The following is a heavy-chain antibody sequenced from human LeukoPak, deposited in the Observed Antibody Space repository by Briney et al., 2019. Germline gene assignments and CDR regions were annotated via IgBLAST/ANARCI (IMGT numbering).Heavy chain of an antibody. V-gene: IGHV3-11*04. Sequence: GGSLRLSCAASGFTFSDYYMSWIRQAPGKGLEGVSYISSSGSTIYYADSVKGRFTISRDNAKNSLYLQMNSLRAEDTAVYYCARVHITMIGLPFDYWGQGTLVTVSS. CDR1: GFTFSDYY. J-gene: IGHJ4*02. CDR3: ARVHITMIGLPFDY. D-gene: IGHD3-22*01. CDR2: ISSSGSTI.